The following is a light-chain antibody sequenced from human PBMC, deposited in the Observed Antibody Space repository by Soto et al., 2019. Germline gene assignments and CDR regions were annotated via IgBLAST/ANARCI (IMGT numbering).Light chain of an antibody. CDR3: QQYGSSPPYT. V-gene: IGKV3-20*01. J-gene: IGKJ2*01. Sequence: EIVLTQSPGTLSLSPGERATLSCRASQSVSSSYLAWYQQKPGQAPRLLIYGASSRATCIPDRFSGSGSGTDFTLTISRLEPEYFAVYYWQQYGSSPPYTFGQGTKLEIK. CDR1: QSVSSSY. CDR2: GAS.